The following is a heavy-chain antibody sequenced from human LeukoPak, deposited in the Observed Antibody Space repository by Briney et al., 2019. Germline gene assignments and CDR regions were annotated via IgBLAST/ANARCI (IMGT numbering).Heavy chain of an antibody. J-gene: IGHJ4*02. CDR2: MHPNSGDT. CDR3: AGGSLSDFGSGLLAG. CDR1: AYTFIRYE. D-gene: IGHD6-19*01. V-gene: IGHV1-8*01. Sequence: GASAKVSCKASAYTFIRYEINWVRQATGQGLEWTGWMHPNSGDTGYAQKFHGRVTVTRNTSISTAYMELSSLRSDDTAVYYCAGGSLSDFGSGLLAGWGQGTLVTVSS.